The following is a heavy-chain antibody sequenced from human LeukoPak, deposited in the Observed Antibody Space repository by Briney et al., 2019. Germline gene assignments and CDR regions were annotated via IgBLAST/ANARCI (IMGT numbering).Heavy chain of an antibody. CDR3: AREIGPIQLHLWGSAFDY. Sequence: ASVKVSCKASGYTFTNYYIHWVRQAPGQGLEWMGIINPGGRSTSYAQKFQGRVTMTRDTSTSTVYVELSSLRSEDTAVYYCAREIGPIQLHLWGSAFDYWGQGTLVTVSS. J-gene: IGHJ4*02. V-gene: IGHV1-46*01. CDR2: INPGGRST. CDR1: GYTFTNYY. D-gene: IGHD5-24*01.